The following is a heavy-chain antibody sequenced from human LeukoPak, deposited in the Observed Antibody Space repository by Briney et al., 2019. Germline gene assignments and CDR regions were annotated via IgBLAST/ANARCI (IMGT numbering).Heavy chain of an antibody. J-gene: IGHJ4*02. CDR2: INWNGGST. CDR3: ARDGPDYVWGSYDYFDY. V-gene: IGHV3-20*04. Sequence: TGGSLRLSCAASGFTFDDYGMSWVRQAPGKGLEWVSDINWNGGSTGYADSVKGRFTISRDNAKNSLYLQMNSLRAEDTALYYCARDGPDYVWGSYDYFDYWGQGTLVTVSS. D-gene: IGHD3-16*01. CDR1: GFTFDDYG.